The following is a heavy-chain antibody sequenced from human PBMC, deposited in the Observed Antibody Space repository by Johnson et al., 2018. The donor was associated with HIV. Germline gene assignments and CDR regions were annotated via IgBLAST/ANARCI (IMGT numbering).Heavy chain of an antibody. CDR1: GFTFDDYV. CDR2: ISWNSGSI. D-gene: IGHD2-15*01. J-gene: IGHJ3*02. V-gene: IGHV3-9*01. Sequence: VQVVESGGGLVQPGRSLRLSCAASGFTFDDYVMHWVRQAPGKGLEWVSGISWNSGSIGYADSVKGRFTISRDNSKNTLYLQMNSLRIEDTAVYYCAKAGQLVAATSAFDIWGQGTMVTVSS. CDR3: AKAGQLVAATSAFDI.